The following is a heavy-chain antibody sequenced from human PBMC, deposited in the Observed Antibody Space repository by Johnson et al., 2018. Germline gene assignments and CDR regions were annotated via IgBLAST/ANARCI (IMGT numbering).Heavy chain of an antibody. J-gene: IGHJ3*02. D-gene: IGHD3-22*01. CDR2: ISYDGSNK. CDR1: GFTFSSYG. CDR3: AKVSKRPGYYDSSGYYSDAFDI. Sequence: QVQLVESGGGVVQPGRSLRLSCAASGFTFSSYGMHWVRQAPGKGLEWVAVISYDGSNKYYADSVKGRFTISRDNSKNTLYLQMNSLRAEGTAVYSCAKVSKRPGYYDSSGYYSDAFDIWGQGTMVTVSS. V-gene: IGHV3-30*18.